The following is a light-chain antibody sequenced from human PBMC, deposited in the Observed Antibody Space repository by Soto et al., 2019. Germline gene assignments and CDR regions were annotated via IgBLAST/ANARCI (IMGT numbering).Light chain of an antibody. CDR3: QHYNSYSEA. Sequence: DIQMTESPSSLSASVGDRVTITCRASQGIRNDLGWYQQKPGKAPKLLIYKASSLESGVPSRFSGSGSGKEFTLTISSLQPDDFATDEGQHYNSYSEAFGQGTKVDIK. CDR2: KAS. J-gene: IGKJ1*01. V-gene: IGKV1-5*03. CDR1: QGIRND.